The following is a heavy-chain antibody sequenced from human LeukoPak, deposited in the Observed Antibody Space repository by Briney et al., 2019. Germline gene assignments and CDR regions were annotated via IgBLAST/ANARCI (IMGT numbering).Heavy chain of an antibody. V-gene: IGHV3-7*03. CDR3: TRDGEGASHY. J-gene: IGHJ4*02. CDR2: TKPDEREK. Sequence: GGSLGLSCVGSGLGFSNYWMGWIRQAPGKGLEWVANTKPDEREKYYVDSVKGRFTISRDNAKNSLYLQMNSLRVDDTAVYYCTRDGEGASHYWGQGTLVTASS. CDR1: GLGFSNYW. D-gene: IGHD3-10*01.